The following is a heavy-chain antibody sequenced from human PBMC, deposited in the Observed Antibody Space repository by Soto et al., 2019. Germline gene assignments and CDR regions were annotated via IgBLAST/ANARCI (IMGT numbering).Heavy chain of an antibody. CDR1: GFPFSSYA. CDR2: ISGSGTIT. J-gene: IGHJ4*02. D-gene: IGHD1-1*01. V-gene: IGHV3-23*01. CDR3: AKSLSASPNYFFDS. Sequence: GGSLRLSCAASGFPFSSYAMTWVRQAPGKGLEWVSGISGSGTITYDADSVKGRFTISRDKSKNTLYLQMNSLRADDTAVYYRAKSLSASPNYFFDSWGQGTLVTVSS.